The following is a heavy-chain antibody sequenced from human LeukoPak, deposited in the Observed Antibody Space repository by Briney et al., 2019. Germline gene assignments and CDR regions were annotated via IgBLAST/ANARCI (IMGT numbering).Heavy chain of an antibody. Sequence: KPSETLSLTCAVYGGSFSGYYWSWIRQPPGKGLEWIGEINHSGSTNYNPSLKSRVTISVDTSKNQFSLKLSSVTAADTAVYFCARVNYGDRDYWGQGTLVTVSS. V-gene: IGHV4-34*01. CDR2: INHSGST. CDR3: ARVNYGDRDY. J-gene: IGHJ4*02. CDR1: GGSFSGYY. D-gene: IGHD4-17*01.